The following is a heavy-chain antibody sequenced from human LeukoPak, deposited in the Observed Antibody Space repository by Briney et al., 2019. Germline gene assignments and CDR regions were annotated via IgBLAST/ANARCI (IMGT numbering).Heavy chain of an antibody. Sequence: SETLSLTCAVSGGSISSGGYSWRWIRQPPGKGLEGIGYIYYSGSTYYHPSLKSRVTISVDTSKNQFSLKLSSVTAADTAVYYCARGTTTVTTMEFDYWGQGTLVTVSS. CDR1: GGSISSGGYS. V-gene: IGHV4-30-4*07. D-gene: IGHD4-17*01. CDR2: IYYSGST. CDR3: ARGTTTVTTMEFDY. J-gene: IGHJ4*02.